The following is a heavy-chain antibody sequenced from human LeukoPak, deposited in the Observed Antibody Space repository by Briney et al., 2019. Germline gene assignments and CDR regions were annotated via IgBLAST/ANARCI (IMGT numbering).Heavy chain of an antibody. Sequence: GGSLRLSCAASGFTFSDYYMSWIRQAPGKGLEWVSYISSSGSTIYYADSVKGRFTISRDNAKNSLYLQMNSLRAEDTALYYCAKDSSDGYYYGSGSYYYDYWGQGTLVTVSS. CDR2: ISSSGSTI. J-gene: IGHJ4*02. V-gene: IGHV3-11*01. CDR1: GFTFSDYY. D-gene: IGHD3-10*01. CDR3: AKDSSDGYYYGSGSYYYDY.